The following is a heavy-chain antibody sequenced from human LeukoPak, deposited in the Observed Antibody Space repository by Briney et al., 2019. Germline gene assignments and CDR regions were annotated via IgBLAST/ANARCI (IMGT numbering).Heavy chain of an antibody. CDR3: AKARDSSGWPGGRGIDAFDI. D-gene: IGHD6-19*01. Sequence: GGSLRLSCAASGFPFSRHAMSWVRQPPGKGLEWVSAISNGNTYYADSVRGRFTISRDNSKNTLYLQMNSLRAEDTAVYYCAKARDSSGWPGGRGIDAFDIWGQGTMVTVSS. V-gene: IGHV3-23*01. J-gene: IGHJ3*02. CDR1: GFPFSRHA. CDR2: ISNGNT.